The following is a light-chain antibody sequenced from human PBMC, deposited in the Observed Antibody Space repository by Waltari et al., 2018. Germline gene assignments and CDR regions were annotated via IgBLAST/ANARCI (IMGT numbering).Light chain of an antibody. CDR2: KAN. V-gene: IGLV8-61*01. Sequence: QTVVTQEPSLSVSPGGTVTLTCALSSGSISATSYATWYQQTPGQAPRTIVYKANTRSSGVPDRFSGSILENKAALTITGAQADDECDYYCALYMGGGIWVFGGGTKLTVL. J-gene: IGLJ3*02. CDR3: ALYMGGGIWV. CDR1: SGSISATSY.